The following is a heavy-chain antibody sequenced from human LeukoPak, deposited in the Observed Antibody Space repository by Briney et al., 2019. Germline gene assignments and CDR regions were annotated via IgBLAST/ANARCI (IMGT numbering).Heavy chain of an antibody. Sequence: SETLSLTCAVYGGSFSGYYWSWIRQPPGKGLEWIGEINHSGSTNYNPSLKSRVTISVDTSKNQFSLKLSSVTAADTAAYYCARIKRWYYYDSSGYYSRGYFDYWGQGTLVTVSS. J-gene: IGHJ4*02. CDR2: INHSGST. V-gene: IGHV4-34*01. CDR3: ARIKRWYYYDSSGYYSRGYFDY. CDR1: GGSFSGYY. D-gene: IGHD3-22*01.